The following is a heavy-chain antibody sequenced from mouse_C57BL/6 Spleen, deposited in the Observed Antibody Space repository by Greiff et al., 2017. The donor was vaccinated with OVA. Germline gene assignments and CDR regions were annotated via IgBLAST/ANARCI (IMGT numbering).Heavy chain of an antibody. J-gene: IGHJ2*01. CDR3: ARSVYDYEGY. D-gene: IGHD2-4*01. V-gene: IGHV1-59*01. CDR2: IDPSDSYT. Sequence: LVRPGTSVKLSCKASGYTFTSYWMHWVKQRPGQGLEWIGVIDPSDSYTNYNQKFKGKATLTVDTSSSTAYMQLSSLTSEDSAVYYCARSVYDYEGYWGQGTTLTVSS. CDR1: GYTFTSYW.